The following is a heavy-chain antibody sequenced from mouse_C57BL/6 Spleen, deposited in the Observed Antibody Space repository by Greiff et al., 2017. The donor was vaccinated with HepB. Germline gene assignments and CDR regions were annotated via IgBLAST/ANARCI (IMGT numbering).Heavy chain of an antibody. D-gene: IGHD5-5*01. CDR1: GYTFTDYY. CDR3: ARGVPYLPYYDAMDY. V-gene: IGHV1-26*01. Sequence: VQLQQSGPELVKPGASVKISCKASGYTFTDYYMNWVKQSHGKSLEWIGDINPNNGGTSYNQKFKGKATLTVDKSSSTAYMELRSLPSEDSAVYDCARGVPYLPYYDAMDYWGQGTSVTVSS. CDR2: INPNNGGT. J-gene: IGHJ4*01.